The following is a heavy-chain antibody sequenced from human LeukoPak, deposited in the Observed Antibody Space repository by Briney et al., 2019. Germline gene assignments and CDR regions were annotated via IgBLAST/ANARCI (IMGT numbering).Heavy chain of an antibody. D-gene: IGHD4-23*01. Sequence: GGSLRLSCAASGFTFSSYSMNWVRQAPGKGLEWVSYISSSSSTIYYADSVKGRFTISRDNAKNSLYLQMNSLRAEDTAVYYCARETTVDTFDYWGQGTLVNVSS. V-gene: IGHV3-48*04. J-gene: IGHJ4*02. CDR2: ISSSSSTI. CDR1: GFTFSSYS. CDR3: ARETTVDTFDY.